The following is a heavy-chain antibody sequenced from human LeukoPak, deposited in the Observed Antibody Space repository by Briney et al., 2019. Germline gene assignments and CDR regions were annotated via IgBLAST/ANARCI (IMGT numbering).Heavy chain of an antibody. CDR1: GYTFTGYY. V-gene: IGHV1-2*06. CDR3: ARGSGWYYYYMDV. J-gene: IGHJ6*03. CDR2: INPNSGGT. D-gene: IGHD6-19*01. Sequence: GASVKVSCKASGYTFTGYYMHWVRRAPGQGLEWMGRINPNSGGTNYAQKFQGRVTMTRDTSISTAYMELSRLRSDDTAVYYCARGSGWYYYYMDVWGKGTTVTVSS.